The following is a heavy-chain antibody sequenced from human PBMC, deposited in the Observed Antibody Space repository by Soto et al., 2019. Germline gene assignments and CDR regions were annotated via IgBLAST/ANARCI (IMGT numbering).Heavy chain of an antibody. CDR3: ARGQCGSNYEWIDY. J-gene: IGHJ4*02. D-gene: IGHD5-12*01. Sequence: PGGSLRLSCAASGFTFSSCGMHWVRQAPGKGLGWVAVIWDDRSNRYYADSVKGRFTISRDNSKNTLYLQMNSLRAEDTAVYYFARGQCGSNYEWIDYWGQGTLVTVSS. V-gene: IGHV3-33*08. CDR1: GFTFSSCG. CDR2: IWDDRSNR.